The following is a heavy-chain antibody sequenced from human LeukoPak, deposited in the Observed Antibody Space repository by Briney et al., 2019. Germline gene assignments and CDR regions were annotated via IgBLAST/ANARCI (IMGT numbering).Heavy chain of an antibody. CDR3: ARENDGFDL. V-gene: IGHV3-7*04. CDR2: IKQDGSQK. CDR1: GFISSTYY. J-gene: IGHJ3*01. Sequence: GGSLRLSCVASGFISSTYYVSWIRQAPGKGLEWVANIKQDGSQKCYMDSVKGRVTISRDNAKNSVDLQMNSLRAEDTAVYYCARENDGFDLWGQGTMVTVSS.